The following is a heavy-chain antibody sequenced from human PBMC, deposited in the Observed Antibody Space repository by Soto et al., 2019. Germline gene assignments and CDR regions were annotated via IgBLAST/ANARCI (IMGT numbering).Heavy chain of an antibody. CDR2: IWYDGSNK. D-gene: IGHD1-20*01. Sequence: PGGSLRLSCAASGFTFSSYGMHWVRQAPGKGLEWVAVIWYDGSNKYYADSVKGRFTISRDNSKNTLYLQMNSLRAEDTAVYYCARVWPSNNWNYIFGMDVWGQGTTVTVSS. CDR1: GFTFSSYG. J-gene: IGHJ6*02. V-gene: IGHV3-33*01. CDR3: ARVWPSNNWNYIFGMDV.